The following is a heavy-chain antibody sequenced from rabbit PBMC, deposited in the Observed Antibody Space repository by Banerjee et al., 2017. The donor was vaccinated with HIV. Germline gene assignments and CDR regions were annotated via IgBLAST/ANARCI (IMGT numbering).Heavy chain of an antibody. CDR1: GFSFSSSYY. J-gene: IGHJ2*01. Sequence: QSLEESGGDLVKPGASLTLTCTASGFSFSSSYYMCWVRQAPGKGLEWIACIYAGSSGSTYYASWVNGRFTISKTSSTTVTLQMTSLTAADTATYFCARIASSSGYYHDTFDPWGPGTLVTVS. V-gene: IGHV1S40*01. CDR2: IYAGSSGST. CDR3: ARIASSSGYYHDTFDP. D-gene: IGHD1-1*01.